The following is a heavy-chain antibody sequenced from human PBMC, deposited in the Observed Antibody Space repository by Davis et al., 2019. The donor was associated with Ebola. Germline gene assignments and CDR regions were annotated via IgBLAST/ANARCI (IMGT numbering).Heavy chain of an antibody. CDR1: GFTFSRYF. CDR3: ARVFDSVNYFDY. J-gene: IGHJ4*02. CDR2: IFSNGDI. D-gene: IGHD3-3*01. V-gene: IGHV3-66*01. Sequence: GGSLRLSCVAPGFTFSRYFMSWVRQAPGKGLECVSVIFSNGDIYYAESVKDRFTISRDNSKNTLYLQMTSLRAEDTAVYYCARVFDSVNYFDYWGQGTLVTVSS.